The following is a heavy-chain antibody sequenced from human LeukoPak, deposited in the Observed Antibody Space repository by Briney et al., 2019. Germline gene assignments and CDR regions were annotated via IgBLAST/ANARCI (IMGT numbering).Heavy chain of an antibody. CDR1: GGSISSYC. D-gene: IGHD6-6*01. V-gene: IGHV4-59*08. Sequence: KPSETLSLTCTVSGGSISSYCWSWIRQPPGKGLEWIGYIYYSGSTNYNPSLKSRVTISVDTSKNQFSLKLSSVTAADTAVYYCARQEYSSSSSLDYWGQGTLVTVSS. CDR3: ARQEYSSSSSLDY. J-gene: IGHJ4*02. CDR2: IYYSGST.